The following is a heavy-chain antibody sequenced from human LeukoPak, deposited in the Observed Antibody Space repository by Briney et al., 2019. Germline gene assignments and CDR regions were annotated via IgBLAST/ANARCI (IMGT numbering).Heavy chain of an antibody. D-gene: IGHD6-19*01. J-gene: IGHJ4*02. CDR3: ARHKSPIAVATYFDY. CDR2: IYYSGST. CDR1: GGSISSSSYY. V-gene: IGHV4-39*01. Sequence: KSSETLSLTCTVSGGSISSSSYYWGWIRQPPGKGLEWIGSIYYSGSTYYNPSLKSRVTISVDTSKNQFSPKLSSVTAADTAVYYCARHKSPIAVATYFDYWGQGTLVTVSS.